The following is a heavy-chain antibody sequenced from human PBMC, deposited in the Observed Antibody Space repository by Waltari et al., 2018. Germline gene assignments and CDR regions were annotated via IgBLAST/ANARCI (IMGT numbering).Heavy chain of an antibody. Sequence: QVQLQESGPGLVKPSGTPSLSCAVSGGPTSSSNWWRWVCQPPGKGLEWIGEIYHSGSTNYNPSLKSRVTISVDKSKNQFSLELSSVTAADTAVYYCVRVSEQWLVHAFDIWGQGTMVSVSS. CDR1: GGPTSSSNW. CDR2: IYHSGST. D-gene: IGHD6-19*01. V-gene: IGHV4-4*02. J-gene: IGHJ3*02. CDR3: VRVSEQWLVHAFDI.